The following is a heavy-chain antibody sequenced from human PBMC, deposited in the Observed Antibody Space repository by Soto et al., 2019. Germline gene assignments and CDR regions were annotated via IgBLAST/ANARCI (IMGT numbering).Heavy chain of an antibody. Sequence: GGSLRLSCAASGFTFSSYSMNWVRQAPGKGLEWVSYISSSSSTIYYADSVKGRFTISRDNAKNSLYLQMNSLRAEDTAVYYCAREINDYGDYVLAMKGYWGQGTLVTVSS. V-gene: IGHV3-48*01. CDR2: ISSSSSTI. CDR1: GFTFSSYS. D-gene: IGHD4-17*01. J-gene: IGHJ4*02. CDR3: AREINDYGDYVLAMKGY.